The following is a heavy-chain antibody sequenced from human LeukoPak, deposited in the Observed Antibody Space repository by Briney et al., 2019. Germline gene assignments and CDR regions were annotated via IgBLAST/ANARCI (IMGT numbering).Heavy chain of an antibody. V-gene: IGHV4-39*07. CDR1: GASLSSSVYY. Sequence: SETLSLTCTVSGASLSSSVYYWGWVRQPPGKGLDWIGSIYYSGRTDYNPSLKSRVSISVDTSKNQFSLKLTSVSAADTAVYYCAREYGDLDYWGQGTLVTVSS. CDR3: AREYGDLDY. D-gene: IGHD4-17*01. J-gene: IGHJ4*02. CDR2: IYYSGRT.